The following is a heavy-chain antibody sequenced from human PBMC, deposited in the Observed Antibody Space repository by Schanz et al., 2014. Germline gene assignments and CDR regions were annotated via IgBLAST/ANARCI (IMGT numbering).Heavy chain of an antibody. CDR3: ARGLIAAAGGAFDY. CDR2: LSEGGGGT. Sequence: EVQLLESGGGLVQPGGSLRLSCAASGFAFSSFAMSWVRQAPGKGLEWVSALSEGGGGTHYADSVRGRFTISSDSSKNTLYLQMNSLRAGDAAVYYCARGLIAAAGGAFDYWGQGTLVAVSA. J-gene: IGHJ4*02. V-gene: IGHV3-23*01. CDR1: GFAFSSFA. D-gene: IGHD6-13*01.